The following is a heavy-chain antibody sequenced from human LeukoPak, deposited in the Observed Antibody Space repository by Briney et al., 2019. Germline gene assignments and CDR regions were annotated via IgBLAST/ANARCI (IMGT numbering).Heavy chain of an antibody. V-gene: IGHV1-18*01. CDR3: ARGPGGCSGGSCYHDY. CDR1: GGTFSSYA. D-gene: IGHD2-15*01. Sequence: ASVKVSCKASGGTFSSYAISWVRQAPGQGPEWMGWINTHTGDTRYGQKVQGRVTMTTDTSISTAYMELRSLESDDTAVYFCARGPGGCSGGSCYHDYWGQGTLVTVSS. J-gene: IGHJ4*02. CDR2: INTHTGDT.